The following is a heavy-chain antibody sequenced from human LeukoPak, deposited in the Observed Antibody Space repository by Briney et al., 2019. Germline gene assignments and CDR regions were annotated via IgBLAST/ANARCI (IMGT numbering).Heavy chain of an antibody. CDR3: TGNYYGSGSYADFDY. V-gene: IGHV3-73*01. CDR1: GFTFSGSA. J-gene: IGHJ4*02. Sequence: GGSLRLACAASGFTFSGSALHWVRQAPGKGLEWVGRIRSTANGYATAYAASVKGRFTISRDDSKNTAYLQMDSLKTEDTAVYYCTGNYYGSGSYADFDYWGQGTLVTVSS. D-gene: IGHD3-10*01. CDR2: IRSTANGYAT.